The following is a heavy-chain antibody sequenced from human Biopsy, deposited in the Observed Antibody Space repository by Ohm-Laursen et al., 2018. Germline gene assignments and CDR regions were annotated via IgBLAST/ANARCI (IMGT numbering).Heavy chain of an antibody. CDR2: INAKTGDT. J-gene: IGHJ5*02. Sequence: GASVKVSCKASGYTFTGYHVHWVRQAPGQGLEWMGWINAKTGDTNYAQKFQGRVTMTRDMSISTAYVDPSSLRSDDTAVYYCTRGGYYYDSLAYYYWFDPWGQGTLVTVSS. D-gene: IGHD3-22*01. CDR1: GYTFTGYH. V-gene: IGHV1-2*02. CDR3: TRGGYYYDSLAYYYWFDP.